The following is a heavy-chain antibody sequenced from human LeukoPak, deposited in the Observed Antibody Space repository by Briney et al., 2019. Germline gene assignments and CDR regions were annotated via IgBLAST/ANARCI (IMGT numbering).Heavy chain of an antibody. Sequence: PGGSLRISCAASGFTFSSYWMSWVRQAPGKGLEWVANIKQDGSERYYVDSVKGRFTISRDNAKNSLYLQMNSLRADDTAVYYCAGEDMDTSGWTDWGQGTLVTVSS. D-gene: IGHD6-19*01. CDR2: IKQDGSER. CDR1: GFTFSSYW. J-gene: IGHJ4*02. V-gene: IGHV3-7*01. CDR3: AGEDMDTSGWTD.